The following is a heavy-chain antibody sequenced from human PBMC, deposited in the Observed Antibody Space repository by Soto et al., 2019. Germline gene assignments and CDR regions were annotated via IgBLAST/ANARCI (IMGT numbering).Heavy chain of an antibody. CDR3: AKVLYSGSYYDAFDI. CDR2: ISGSGGST. CDR1: GFTFSSYA. D-gene: IGHD1-26*01. V-gene: IGHV3-23*01. J-gene: IGHJ3*02. Sequence: GGSLRFSCAASGFTFSSYAMSWVRQAPGKGLEWVSAISGSGGSTYYADSVKGRFTISRDNSKNTLYLQMNSLRAEDTAVYYCAKVLYSGSYYDAFDIWGQGTMVTVSS.